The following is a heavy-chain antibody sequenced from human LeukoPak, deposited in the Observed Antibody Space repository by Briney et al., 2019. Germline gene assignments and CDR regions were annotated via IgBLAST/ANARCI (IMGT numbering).Heavy chain of an antibody. CDR3: AKAPLGSYNSWTGFYPGFDS. D-gene: IGHD3/OR15-3a*01. V-gene: IGHV3-15*07. CDR2: IKSKTDGGTT. CDR1: GFTFSNAW. J-gene: IGHJ4*02. Sequence: GGSLRLSCAASGFTFSNAWMNWVRQAPGKGLEWVGRIKSKTDGGTTDYAAPVKGRFTISRDDSKNTLYLQMNSLRAEDTAVFYCAKAPLGSYNSWTGFYPGFDSWGQGTLVAVSS.